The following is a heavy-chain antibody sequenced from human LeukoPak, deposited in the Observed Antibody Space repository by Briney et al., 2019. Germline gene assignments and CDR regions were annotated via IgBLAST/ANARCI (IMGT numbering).Heavy chain of an antibody. CDR2: IYTSGST. CDR1: GGSISSYY. D-gene: IGHD3-10*01. CDR3: ARERRLGFGELQWPHYYYYYMDV. J-gene: IGHJ6*03. V-gene: IGHV4-4*07. Sequence: SETLSLTCTGSGGSISSYYWSWLRQPAGKGLEWFGRIYTSGSTNYNPSLKSRVTITVDTSKNQFSLKLSSVTAADTAVYYCARERRLGFGELQWPHYYYYYMDVWGKGTTVTISS.